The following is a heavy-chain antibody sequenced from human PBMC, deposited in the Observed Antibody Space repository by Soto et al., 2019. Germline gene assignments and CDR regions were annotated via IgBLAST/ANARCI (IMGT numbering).Heavy chain of an antibody. CDR3: AGGTVEWYQIDY. J-gene: IGHJ4*02. Sequence: SETLSLTCTFSGGYISSGGYYCSWIRQHPGKGLEWIGYIYYSGSTYYNPSLKSRVTISVDTSKNQFSLKLSSVTAADTAVYYCAGGTVEWYQIDYWGQGTLVTVSS. D-gene: IGHD3-3*01. CDR1: GGYISSGGYY. CDR2: IYYSGST. V-gene: IGHV4-31*03.